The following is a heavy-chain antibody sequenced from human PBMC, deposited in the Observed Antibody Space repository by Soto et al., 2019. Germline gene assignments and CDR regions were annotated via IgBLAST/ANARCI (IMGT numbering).Heavy chain of an antibody. V-gene: IGHV4-39*01. CDR1: GGSISSSSYY. CDR2: IYYSGST. D-gene: IGHD6-13*01. CDR3: ARAQYSSSWAAFDY. J-gene: IGHJ4*02. Sequence: PSETLSLTCTVSGGSISSSSYYWGWIRQRPGKGLEWIGSIYYSGSTYYNPSLKSRVTISVDTSKNQFSLKLSSVTAADTAVYYCARAQYSSSWAAFDYWGPGTLVIVSS.